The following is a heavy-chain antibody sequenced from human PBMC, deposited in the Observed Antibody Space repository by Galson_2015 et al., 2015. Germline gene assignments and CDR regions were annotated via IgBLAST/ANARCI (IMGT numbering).Heavy chain of an antibody. Sequence: SLRLSCAAAGFTFSNYAMNWVRQAPGKGLEWVSGMSGSGTTTYYANSVKGRFTISRDNSKNTLYLHMNSLRAEDTALYYCARACLPCSGDSCYSIHRGLDYGGQEPWSPSPQ. J-gene: IGHJ4*01. CDR1: GFTFSNYA. CDR3: ARACLPCSGDSCYSIHRGLDY. CDR2: MSGSGTTT. D-gene: IGHD2-15*01. V-gene: IGHV3-23*01.